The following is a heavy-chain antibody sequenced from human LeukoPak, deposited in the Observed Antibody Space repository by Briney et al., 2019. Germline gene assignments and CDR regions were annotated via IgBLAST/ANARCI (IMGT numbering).Heavy chain of an antibody. CDR2: ISDDSAKI. Sequence: PGGSLRLSCAASGFTVSSNYMSWVRQAPGKGLDWVSAISDDSAKIYYSASVKGRFTISRDNSKNILFLQLNSLRVEDTGVYYCARENDSSWPSWGQGTLVTVSS. CDR1: GFTVSSNY. J-gene: IGHJ5*02. V-gene: IGHV3-23*01. D-gene: IGHD3-22*01. CDR3: ARENDSSWPS.